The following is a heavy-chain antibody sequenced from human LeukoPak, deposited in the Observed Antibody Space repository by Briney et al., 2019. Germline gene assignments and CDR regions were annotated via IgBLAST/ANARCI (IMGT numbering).Heavy chain of an antibody. J-gene: IGHJ6*03. CDR2: IYSGGST. Sequence: PGGSLRLSCAASGFTVSSNYMSWVRQAPGKGLEWVSVIYSGGSTYYADSVKGRFTISRDNSKNTLYLQMNSLRAEDMAVYYCASGYYYYYMDVWGKGTTVTVSS. CDR3: ASGYYYYYMDV. V-gene: IGHV3-66*02. CDR1: GFTVSSNY.